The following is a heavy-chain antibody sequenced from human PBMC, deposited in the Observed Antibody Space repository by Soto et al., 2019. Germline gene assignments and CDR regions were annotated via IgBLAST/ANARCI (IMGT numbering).Heavy chain of an antibody. CDR1: GFTFSSYG. D-gene: IGHD4-17*01. CDR2: IWYDGSNK. V-gene: IGHV3-33*01. Sequence: QVQLVESGGGVVQPGRSLRLSCAASGFTFSSYGMHWVRQAPGKGLEWVAVIWYDGSNKYYADSVKGRFTISRDNSKNTRYLQMNSLRAEDTAVYYCAGWGRDYGDYYYYGMDVWGQGTTVTVSS. CDR3: AGWGRDYGDYYYYGMDV. J-gene: IGHJ6*02.